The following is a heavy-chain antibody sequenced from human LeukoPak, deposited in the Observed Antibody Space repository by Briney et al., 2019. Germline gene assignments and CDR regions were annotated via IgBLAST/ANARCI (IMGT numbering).Heavy chain of an antibody. D-gene: IGHD6-6*01. CDR2: INPSGGST. CDR1: GYTFTSYY. CDR3: ARDAAPIEYSSPRGHHYYYMDV. Sequence: ASVKVSCKASGYTFTSYYMHWVRQAPGQGLEWMGIINPSGGSTSYAQKFQGRVTMTRDMSTSTVYMELSSLRSEDTAVYYCARDAAPIEYSSPRGHHYYYMDVWGKGTTVTVSS. J-gene: IGHJ6*03. V-gene: IGHV1-46*01.